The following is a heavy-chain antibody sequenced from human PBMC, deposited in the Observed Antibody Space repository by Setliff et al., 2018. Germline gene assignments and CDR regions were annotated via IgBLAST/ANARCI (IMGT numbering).Heavy chain of an antibody. CDR3: ARDFPPLYSSSFSDAFDI. CDR2: ISAYNGNT. D-gene: IGHD6-6*01. V-gene: IGHV1-18*01. Sequence: ASVKVSCKASGYTFTSSGISWVRQAPGQGLEWMGRISAYNGNTNYAQKRQGRVTMTTDTSTSTAYMELRSLRSDDTAVYYCARDFPPLYSSSFSDAFDIWGQGTMVTVSS. J-gene: IGHJ3*02. CDR1: GYTFTSSG.